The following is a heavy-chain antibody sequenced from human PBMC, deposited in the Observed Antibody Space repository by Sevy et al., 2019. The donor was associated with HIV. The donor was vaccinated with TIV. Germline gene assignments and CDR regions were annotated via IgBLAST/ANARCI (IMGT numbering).Heavy chain of an antibody. D-gene: IGHD6-19*01. CDR2: IYGNNST. Sequence: GGSLRLSCAASGFNISSNYLSWVRQAPGKGLEWVSVIYGNNSTYYADFVKGRFTISSANSKNTLYLQMNSLRVEDTAIYYCARGEQWLSFNYWGQGTLVTVSS. V-gene: IGHV3-53*01. CDR1: GFNISSNY. CDR3: ARGEQWLSFNY. J-gene: IGHJ4*02.